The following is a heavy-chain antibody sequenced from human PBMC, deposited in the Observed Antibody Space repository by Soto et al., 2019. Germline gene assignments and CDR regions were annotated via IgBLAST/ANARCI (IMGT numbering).Heavy chain of an antibody. D-gene: IGHD6-19*01. V-gene: IGHV4-59*11. J-gene: IGHJ4*02. CDR3: ARVGSSGWSPDY. Sequence: QVQLQASGPGLVKPSDTLSLTCTVSGGSISGHYWIWIRQPPGEGMEWIGYIFYSGSTTYNNKPPLKSRVTISVDTSKNPFSRRLSSVTAADTAVYYCARVGSSGWSPDYWGQGTLVTVSS. CDR1: GGSISGHY. CDR2: IFYSGST.